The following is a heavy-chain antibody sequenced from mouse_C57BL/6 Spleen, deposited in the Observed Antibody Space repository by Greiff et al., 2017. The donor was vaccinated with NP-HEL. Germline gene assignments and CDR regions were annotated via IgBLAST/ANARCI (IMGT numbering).Heavy chain of an antibody. CDR3: ARLDDYAFYFDY. J-gene: IGHJ2*01. D-gene: IGHD2-4*01. CDR2: ISSGSSTI. Sequence: EVKLMESGGGLVKPGGSLKLPCAASGFTFSDYGMHWVRQAPEKGLEWVAYISSGSSTIYYADTVKGRFTISRDNAKNTLFLQMTSLRSEDTAMYYCARLDDYAFYFDYWGQGTTLTVSS. CDR1: GFTFSDYG. V-gene: IGHV5-17*01.